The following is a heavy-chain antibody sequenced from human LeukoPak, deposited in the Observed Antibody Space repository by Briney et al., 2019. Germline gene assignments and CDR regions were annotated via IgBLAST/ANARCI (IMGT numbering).Heavy chain of an antibody. J-gene: IGHJ2*01. Sequence: PSETLSLTCTVSGGSISSGGYYWTWIRQHPGKGLEWIGYIYYSGSTYYNPSLKSRVTISGDTSKNQFSLKLSSMTAADTAVYYCSTGGILTGFYGWYFDLWGRGTLVTVSS. CDR3: STGGILTGFYGWYFDL. CDR2: IYYSGST. CDR1: GGSISSGGYY. D-gene: IGHD3-9*01. V-gene: IGHV4-31*03.